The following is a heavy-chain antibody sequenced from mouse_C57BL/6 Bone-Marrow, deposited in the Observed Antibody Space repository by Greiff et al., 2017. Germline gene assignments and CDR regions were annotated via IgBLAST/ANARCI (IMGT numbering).Heavy chain of an antibody. D-gene: IGHD1-1*01. J-gene: IGHJ1*03. CDR1: GYTFTSYD. Sequence: QVQLQQSGPELVKPGASVKLSCKASGYTFTSYDINWVKQRPGQGLEWIGWIYPRDGSTKYNEKFKGKATLTVDTSSSTAYMELHSLTSEDSAVYFCACDYGSSYWYFDVWGTGTTVTVSS. CDR2: IYPRDGST. CDR3: ACDYGSSYWYFDV. V-gene: IGHV1-85*01.